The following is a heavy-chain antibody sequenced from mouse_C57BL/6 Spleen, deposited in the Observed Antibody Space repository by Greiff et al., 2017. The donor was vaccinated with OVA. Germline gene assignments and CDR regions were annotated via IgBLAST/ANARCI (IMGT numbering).Heavy chain of an antibody. Sequence: QVQLQQSGAELVKPGASVKLSCKASGYTFTEYTIHWVKQRSGQGLEWIGWFYPGSGSIKYNEKFKDKATLTADKSSSTVHMEITRLTSSDSVVYFCARHEGLSNREYYCAMDYWGQGTSVTVSA. D-gene: IGHD2-5*01. CDR2: FYPGSGSI. V-gene: IGHV1-62-2*01. CDR1: GYTFTEYT. J-gene: IGHJ4*01. CDR3: ARHEGLSNREYYCAMDY.